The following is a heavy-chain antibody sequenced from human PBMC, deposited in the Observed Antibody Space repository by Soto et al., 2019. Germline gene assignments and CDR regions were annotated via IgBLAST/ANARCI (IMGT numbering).Heavy chain of an antibody. J-gene: IGHJ4*02. CDR2: IYSGGST. D-gene: IGHD4-17*01. CDR3: ARGGSYGGNSEGEIDY. CDR1: GFTVSSNY. Sequence: EVQLVESGGGLVQPGGSLRLSCAASGFTVSSNYMSWVRQAPGKGLEWVSVIYSGGSTYYADSVKGRFTISRDNSKNTWYLQMNSLRAEDTAVYYWARGGSYGGNSEGEIDYWGQGTLVTVSS. V-gene: IGHV3-66*01.